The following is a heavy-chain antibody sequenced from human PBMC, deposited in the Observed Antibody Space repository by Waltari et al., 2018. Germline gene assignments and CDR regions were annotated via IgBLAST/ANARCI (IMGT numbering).Heavy chain of an antibody. D-gene: IGHD3-10*01. V-gene: IGHV3-72*01. Sequence: EVQLVESGGGLVQPGGSLRLSCAASGFTFSDHYMDWVRQAPGKGVEGVARIRNKANFYITEYVPSVKGRFTISRDDSKSSLYLQMSRLRVDETAVYYCARGEEGYGEAYYWGQGTLVTVSS. J-gene: IGHJ4*02. CDR2: IRNKANFYIT. CDR3: ARGEEGYGEAYY. CDR1: GFTFSDHY.